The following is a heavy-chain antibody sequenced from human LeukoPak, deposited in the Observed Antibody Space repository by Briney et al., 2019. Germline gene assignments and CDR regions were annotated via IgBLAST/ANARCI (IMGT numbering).Heavy chain of an antibody. CDR2: ISAYNGNT. D-gene: IGHD3-22*01. V-gene: IGHV1-18*01. Sequence: ASVKVSCKASAYTFSSYGISWVQQAPGQGLEWMGWISAYNGNTNYAQKLQGRVTMSTDTSTSTAYAELRSLRSDDTAVYYCARKDYYDSSGYSDYWGQGTLVTVSS. CDR1: AYTFSSYG. CDR3: ARKDYYDSSGYSDY. J-gene: IGHJ4*02.